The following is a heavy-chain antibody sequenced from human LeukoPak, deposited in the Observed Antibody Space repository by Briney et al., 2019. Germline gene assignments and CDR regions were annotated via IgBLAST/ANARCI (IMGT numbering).Heavy chain of an antibody. V-gene: IGHV1-69*01. CDR1: GGTFTSYA. J-gene: IGHJ4*02. CDR3: ARHSGSYSAADY. Sequence: GASVKVSCKASGGTFTSYAISWVRQAPGQGLEWMGGIIPIFGTANYAQKFQGRVTITADESTSTAYMELSSLRSEDTAVYDCARHSGSYSAADYWGQGTLVTVSS. D-gene: IGHD1-26*01. CDR2: IIPIFGTA.